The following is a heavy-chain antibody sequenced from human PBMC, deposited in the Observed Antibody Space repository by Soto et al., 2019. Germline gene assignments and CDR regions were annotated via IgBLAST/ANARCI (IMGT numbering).Heavy chain of an antibody. CDR3: ARDSPEYGTGSPLES. J-gene: IGHJ4*02. D-gene: IGHD3-10*01. V-gene: IGHV3-53*01. CDR2: IYSGGST. CDR1: GFSVSRSY. Sequence: QSGGSLRLSCAGSGFSVSRSYMNWVRQAPGKGLEWLSLIYSGGSTKYADSVKDRFTISRDTSKNTVYLHMDRLRAEDTAVYYCARDSPEYGTGSPLESWGQGTLVTVSS.